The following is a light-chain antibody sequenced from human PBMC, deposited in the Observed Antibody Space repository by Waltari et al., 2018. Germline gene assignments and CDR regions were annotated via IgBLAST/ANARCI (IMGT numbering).Light chain of an antibody. V-gene: IGKV4-1*01. J-gene: IGKJ1*01. Sequence: DIVMTQSPDSLAVSLGERATINCKSSQSVLYSSNNNNYLAWYRQKPGQPPKLLFYWASTRASGVPDRFSGSGSGTDFTLTISSLQAEDVAVYYCQQYYTTPRTFGQGTTGNQT. CDR2: WAS. CDR1: QSVLYSSNNNNY. CDR3: QQYYTTPRT.